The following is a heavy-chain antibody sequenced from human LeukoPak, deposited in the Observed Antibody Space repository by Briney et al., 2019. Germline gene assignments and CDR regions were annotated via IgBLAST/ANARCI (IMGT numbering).Heavy chain of an antibody. CDR2: NYPGDSNT. CDR3: ARQKTAFAVVITPLAP. J-gene: IGHJ5*02. V-gene: IGHV5-51*01. CDR1: RYSFTSYW. Sequence: GESLKISSKGSRYSFTSYWIGWVRQVPGKSLEWRGMNYPGDSNTRYSPYFQGQVTIPADKSISTAYLQWSSLKASDTAMYYCARQKTAFAVVITPLAPGGQGTLVTVSS. D-gene: IGHD3-3*01.